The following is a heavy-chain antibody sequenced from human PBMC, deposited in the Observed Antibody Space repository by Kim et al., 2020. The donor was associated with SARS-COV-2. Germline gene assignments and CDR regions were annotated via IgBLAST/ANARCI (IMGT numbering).Heavy chain of an antibody. Sequence: RVTISVDTSKNQFSLKLSSVTAADTAVYYCARDQSSPVNSGARFGDAFDIWGQGTMVTVSS. D-gene: IGHD5-12*01. CDR3: ARDQSSPVNSGARFGDAFDI. J-gene: IGHJ3*02. V-gene: IGHV4-31*02.